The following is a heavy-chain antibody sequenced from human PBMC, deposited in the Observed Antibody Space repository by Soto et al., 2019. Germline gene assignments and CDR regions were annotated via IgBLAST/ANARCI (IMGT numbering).Heavy chain of an antibody. V-gene: IGHV3-9*01. Sequence: EVLLVQARGGLVPRGRSLRISCGASGFPFDNSAMHWDRQAPGKGLEWVSGISWNSGNIGYADSVKGRFTISRYNAKNSLYLQMNSLRAEDTALYYCAKGPYSNYDYHYMDVWGKGTTVTVSS. CDR3: AKGPYSNYDYHYMDV. CDR2: ISWNSGNI. CDR1: GFPFDNSA. D-gene: IGHD4-4*01. J-gene: IGHJ6*03.